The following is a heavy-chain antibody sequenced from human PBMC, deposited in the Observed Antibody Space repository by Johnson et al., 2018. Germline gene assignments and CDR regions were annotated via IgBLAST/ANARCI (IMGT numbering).Heavy chain of an antibody. CDR3: ARPHIVGPTYCFDY. CDR1: GFTFSDYA. D-gene: IGHD1-26*01. Sequence: QVQLVQSGGGVVQPGRSLRLSCAASGFTFSDYAMLWVRQAPGRGLEWVAVVSEDGTNQHYPDSVRGRFSISRDNSKNTQYLQMNSLRADDTAVYYCARPHIVGPTYCFDYWGQGTLVTVSS. V-gene: IGHV3-30*03. CDR2: VSEDGTNQ. J-gene: IGHJ4*02.